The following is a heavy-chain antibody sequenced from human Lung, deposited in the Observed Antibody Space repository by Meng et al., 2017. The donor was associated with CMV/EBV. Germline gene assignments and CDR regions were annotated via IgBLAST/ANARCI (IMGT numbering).Heavy chain of an antibody. CDR2: IRYDGSNE. J-gene: IGHJ6*02. D-gene: IGHD5-12*01. V-gene: IGHV3-30*02. CDR3: AKDRVYSSRYSGMDV. CDR1: GFTFSSYG. Sequence: GGSLRLSCVASGFTFSSYGMHWVRKAPGKGLEWVAYIRYDGSNEYYVDSVKGRFTISRDNSKNTLYLQMSSLRAEDTAVYYCAKDRVYSSRYSGMDVWGQGTXVTVSS.